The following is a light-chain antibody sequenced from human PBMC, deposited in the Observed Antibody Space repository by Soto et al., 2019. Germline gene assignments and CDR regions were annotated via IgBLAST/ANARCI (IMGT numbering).Light chain of an antibody. CDR1: QSVSSSY. CDR2: GAS. CDR3: QQYGSSLRA. V-gene: IGKV3-20*01. J-gene: IGKJ1*01. Sequence: EIVLTQSPGTLSLSPGERATLSCRASQSVSSSYLAWYQQKPGQAPRLLLYGASSRATGIPDRFSGSGSGTDFTLTISRLEPEDFAVYYCQQYGSSLRAFGQGTKVEI.